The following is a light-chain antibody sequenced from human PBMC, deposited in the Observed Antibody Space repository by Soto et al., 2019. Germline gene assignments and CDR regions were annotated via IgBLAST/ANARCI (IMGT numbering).Light chain of an antibody. Sequence: QSVLTQPPSASGTPGQRVTISCSGSSSNIGSNLVTWYQHLPGTAPRLLIYANDQRPSGVPDRFSGSKSDTSASLAISALRSEDKADYYCATWDDSLNGAYVFGTGTKLTVL. CDR1: SSNIGSNL. V-gene: IGLV1-44*01. CDR3: ATWDDSLNGAYV. CDR2: AND. J-gene: IGLJ1*01.